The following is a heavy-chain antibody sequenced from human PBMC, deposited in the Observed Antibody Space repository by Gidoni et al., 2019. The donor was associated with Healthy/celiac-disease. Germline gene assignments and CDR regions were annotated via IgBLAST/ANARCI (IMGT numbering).Heavy chain of an antibody. CDR1: GFTFSSYG. CDR2: ISYDGSNK. Sequence: QVQLVESGGGVVQPGRSLRLSCAASGFTFSSYGMHWVRQAPGKGLEWVAVISYDGSNKYYADSVKGRFTISRDNSKNTLYLQMNSLRAEDTAVYYCAKDKRAAARNKKKKGPLDYWGQGTLVTVSS. V-gene: IGHV3-30*18. J-gene: IGHJ4*02. D-gene: IGHD6-13*01. CDR3: AKDKRAAARNKKKKGPLDY.